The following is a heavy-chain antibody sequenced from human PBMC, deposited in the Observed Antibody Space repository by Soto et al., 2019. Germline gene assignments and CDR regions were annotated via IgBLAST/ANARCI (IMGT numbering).Heavy chain of an antibody. Sequence: PGESLKISCKGSGYSFTIYWIGWVRQMPGKGLEWMGIIYPGDSDTRYSPSFQGQVTISADKSISTAYLQWSSLKASDTAMYYCARPSSSPYYYYGMDVWGQGTTVTVSS. CDR1: GYSFTIYW. CDR3: ARPSSSPYYYYGMDV. V-gene: IGHV5-51*01. D-gene: IGHD6-6*01. J-gene: IGHJ6*02. CDR2: IYPGDSDT.